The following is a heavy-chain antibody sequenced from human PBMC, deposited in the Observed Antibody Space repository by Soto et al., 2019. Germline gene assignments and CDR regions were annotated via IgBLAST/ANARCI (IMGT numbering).Heavy chain of an antibody. Sequence: SETLSLTCTVSGGSISSSSYYWGWIRQPPGKGLEWIGSIYYSGSTYYSPSLESRMHMSLDATRNHYSLRLTSVTAADTAVYFCARAPVGLDTISYFDYWGQGKLVTVSS. CDR1: GGSISSSSYY. CDR2: IYYSGST. CDR3: ARAPVGLDTISYFDY. V-gene: IGHV4-39*07. D-gene: IGHD3-3*01. J-gene: IGHJ4*02.